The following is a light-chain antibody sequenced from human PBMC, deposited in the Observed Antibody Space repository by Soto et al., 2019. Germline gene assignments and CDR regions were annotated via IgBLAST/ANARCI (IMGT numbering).Light chain of an antibody. CDR3: QQYGSSPPILT. V-gene: IGKV3-20*01. J-gene: IGKJ4*01. CDR1: QSVSNS. Sequence: EIVLTQSPATLYLSPGERVTLSCRASQSVSNSLAWYQQKPGQPPRLLIYDVSNRATGIAARFSGSGSGTDFSLTISRLEPEDFAVYYCQQYGSSPPILTFGGGTKVDIK. CDR2: DVS.